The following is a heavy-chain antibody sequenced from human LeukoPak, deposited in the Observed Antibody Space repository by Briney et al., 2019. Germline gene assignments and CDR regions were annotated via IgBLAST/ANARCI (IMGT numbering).Heavy chain of an antibody. V-gene: IGHV3-33*01. CDR2: IWYDGSNK. CDR3: ARDSGSYGATWFDP. J-gene: IGHJ5*02. Sequence: GRSRRLSCAASGFTFSSYGMHWVRQAPGKGLEWVAVIWYDGSNKYYADSVKGRFTISRDNSRNTLYLQMNSLRAEDTAVYYCARDSGSYGATWFDPWGQGTLVTVSS. CDR1: GFTFSSYG. D-gene: IGHD1-26*01.